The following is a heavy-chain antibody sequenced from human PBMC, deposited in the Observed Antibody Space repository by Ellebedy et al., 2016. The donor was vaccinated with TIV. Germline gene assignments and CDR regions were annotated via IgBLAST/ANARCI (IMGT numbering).Heavy chain of an antibody. V-gene: IGHV3-48*01. J-gene: IGHJ1*01. D-gene: IGHD6-19*01. CDR1: GFTFSSYS. CDR2: ISSSSSTI. CDR3: ARDSELAVAGTQYFQH. Sequence: GESLKISCAASGFTFSSYSMNWVRQAPGKGLEWVSYISSSSSTIYYADSVKGRFTISRDNAKNSLYLQMNSLRAEDTAVYYCARDSELAVAGTQYFQHWGQGTLVTVSS.